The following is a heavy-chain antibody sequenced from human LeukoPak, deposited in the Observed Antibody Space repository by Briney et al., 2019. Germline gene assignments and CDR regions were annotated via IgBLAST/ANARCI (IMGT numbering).Heavy chain of an antibody. CDR2: ISGSGGST. V-gene: IGHV3-23*01. CDR3: TREVLGGTLFDY. J-gene: IGHJ4*02. D-gene: IGHD1-26*01. CDR1: GFTFSMYA. Sequence: GGSLRLSCAASGFTFSMYAMSWVRQAPGKGLEWVSAISGSGGSTYYADSVKGRFTISRDNSKNTLYLQMNSLRAEDTAVYYCTREVLGGTLFDYWGQGTLVTVSS.